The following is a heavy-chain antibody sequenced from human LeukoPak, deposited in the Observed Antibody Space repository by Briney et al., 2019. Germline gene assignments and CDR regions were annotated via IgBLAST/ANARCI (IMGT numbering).Heavy chain of an antibody. CDR2: ISAYNGNT. J-gene: IGHJ4*02. CDR3: VGEDYGGTGIDY. Sequence: ASVKVSCKASGYTFTSYGISSVRQAPGQGLEWMGWISAYNGNTNYAQKLQGRVTMTTDTSTSTAHMELRSLRSDDTAVYYCVGEDYGGTGIDYWGQGTLVTVSS. V-gene: IGHV1-18*01. D-gene: IGHD4-23*01. CDR1: GYTFTSYG.